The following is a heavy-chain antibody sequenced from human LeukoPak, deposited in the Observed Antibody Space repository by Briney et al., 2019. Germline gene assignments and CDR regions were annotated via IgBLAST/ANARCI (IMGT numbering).Heavy chain of an antibody. J-gene: IGHJ4*02. CDR3: AKDRGLYYFDY. CDR2: ISGSGGST. V-gene: IGHV3-23*01. CDR1: GFTFTNYW. D-gene: IGHD3/OR15-3a*01. Sequence: PGGALRLSCAASGFTFTNYWMSWVRQAPGKGLEWVSAISGSGGSTYYADSVKGRFTISRDNSKNTLYLQMNSLRAEDTAVYYCAKDRGLYYFDYWGQGTLVTVSS.